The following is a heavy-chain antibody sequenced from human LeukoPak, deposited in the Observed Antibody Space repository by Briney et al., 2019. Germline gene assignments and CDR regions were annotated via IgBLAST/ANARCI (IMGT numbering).Heavy chain of an antibody. Sequence: QAGGSLRLSCEASELTFSSYSMNWVRQAPGKGLEWVSYISSSSSTIYYAESVKGRFTISRDNAKNSLYLQMNSLRVEDTAVYYCARSRGNSGSYPLDYWGQGTLVTVSS. CDR2: ISSSSSTI. J-gene: IGHJ4*02. CDR3: ARSRGNSGSYPLDY. CDR1: ELTFSSYS. D-gene: IGHD1-26*01. V-gene: IGHV3-48*01.